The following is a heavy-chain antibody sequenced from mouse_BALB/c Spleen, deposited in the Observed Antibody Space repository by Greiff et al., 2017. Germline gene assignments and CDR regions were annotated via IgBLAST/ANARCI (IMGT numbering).Heavy chain of an antibody. CDR2: ISTYYGDA. Sequence: VQLQQSGAELVRPGVSVKISCKGSGYTFTDYAMHWVKQSHAKSLEWIGVISTYYGDASYNQKFKGKATMTVDKSSSTAYMELARLTSEDSAIYYCARDDYDGAWFAYWGQGTLVTVSA. CDR1: GYTFTDYA. J-gene: IGHJ3*01. V-gene: IGHV1S137*01. D-gene: IGHD2-4*01. CDR3: ARDDYDGAWFAY.